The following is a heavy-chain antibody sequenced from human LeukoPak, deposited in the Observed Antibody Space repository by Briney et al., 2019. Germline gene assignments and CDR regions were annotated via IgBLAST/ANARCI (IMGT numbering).Heavy chain of an antibody. V-gene: IGHV4-59*01. J-gene: IGHJ5*02. D-gene: IGHD6-13*01. CDR1: GGSINSFY. CDR2: IYYSGST. Sequence: SETLSLTCSVSGGSINSFYWVWIRQSPGKGLEWIGYIYYSGSTHYNPSLKSRVTISADRSRNQFSLRLKSVTAADTAVYYCARDLQGSSWSFDPWGQGTLVTVSS. CDR3: ARDLQGSSWSFDP.